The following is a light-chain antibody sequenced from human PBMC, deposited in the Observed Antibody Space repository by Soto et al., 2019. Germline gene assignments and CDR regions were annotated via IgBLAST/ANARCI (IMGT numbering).Light chain of an antibody. CDR1: QSLVYSDGNTY. J-gene: IGKJ1*01. CDR3: MQGSHWPRT. CDR2: KVS. V-gene: IGKV2-30*01. Sequence: DVVLTQSPLSLPVTLGQPASISCRSSQSLVYSDGNTYLTWFHQRPGQSPRRLIHKVSNRDSGVPARFSGSGSGTDFTLEISRVEAEDVGVFYCMQGSHWPRTFGQGTRVEI.